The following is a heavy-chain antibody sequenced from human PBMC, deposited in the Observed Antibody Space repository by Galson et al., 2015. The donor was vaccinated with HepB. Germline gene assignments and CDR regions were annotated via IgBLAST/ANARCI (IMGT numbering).Heavy chain of an antibody. CDR1: GFIFSDYI. CDR2: ISANGDST. Sequence: SLRLSCAASGFIFSDYIMYWVRQAPGKGLHYVSVISANGDSTHYADSVKGRFTISRDNSKNILYLQMTSLRPEDTALYHCVKDKGSSSSYYFDCWGQGTLVTVSS. CDR3: VKDKGSSSSYYFDC. D-gene: IGHD6-6*01. J-gene: IGHJ4*02. V-gene: IGHV3-64D*06.